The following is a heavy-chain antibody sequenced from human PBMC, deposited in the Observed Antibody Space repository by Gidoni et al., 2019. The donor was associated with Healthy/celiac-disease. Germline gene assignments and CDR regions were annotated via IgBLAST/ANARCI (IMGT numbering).Heavy chain of an antibody. J-gene: IGHJ3*02. Sequence: EVQLVESGGGLVQPGGSLRLSCAASGFTFSSYWMSWVRQAPGKGLEWVANIKQDGSEKYYVDSVKGRFTISRDNAKNSLYLQMNSLRAEDTAVYYCAREGDSCPAAFDIWGQGTMVTVSS. CDR1: GFTFSSYW. V-gene: IGHV3-7*03. CDR2: IKQDGSEK. D-gene: IGHD2-15*01. CDR3: AREGDSCPAAFDI.